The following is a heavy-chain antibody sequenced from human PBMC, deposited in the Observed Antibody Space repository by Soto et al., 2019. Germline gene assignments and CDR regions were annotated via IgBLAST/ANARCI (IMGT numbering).Heavy chain of an antibody. J-gene: IGHJ3*02. CDR2: ISGSGGST. D-gene: IGHD3-3*02. Sequence: GGSLRLSCAASGFTFSSYAMSWVLQAPGKGLEWVSAISGSGGSTYYADSVKGRFTISRDNSKNTLYLQMNSPRAEDTAVYYCAQDNIGFSFDIWGQGTMVTVSS. V-gene: IGHV3-23*01. CDR3: AQDNIGFSFDI. CDR1: GFTFSSYA.